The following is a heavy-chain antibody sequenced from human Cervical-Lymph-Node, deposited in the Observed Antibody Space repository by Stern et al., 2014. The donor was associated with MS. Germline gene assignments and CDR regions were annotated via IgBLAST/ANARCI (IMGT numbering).Heavy chain of an antibody. D-gene: IGHD4-23*01. J-gene: IGHJ6*02. CDR2: ISSAGGR. CDR1: GFNFSAFD. CDR3: ARDLPRGGGNGMDV. V-gene: IGHV3-13*04. Sequence: VQLVQSGGGLVQPWGPLRLSCAASGFNFSAFDMHWVRQVTGKRPGLVSTISSAGGRYYPGSPYGRFPISRDSAHSSLHFSMQSLSAGDTAVYCCARDLPRGGGNGMDVWGQGTTVTVSS.